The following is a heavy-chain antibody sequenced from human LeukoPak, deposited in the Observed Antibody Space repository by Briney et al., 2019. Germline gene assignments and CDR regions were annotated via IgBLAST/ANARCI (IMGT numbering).Heavy chain of an antibody. CDR3: ARGAEWTRAIYYFDY. V-gene: IGHV4-61*02. CDR1: GGSISSGSYY. J-gene: IGHJ4*02. CDR2: ICTSGST. Sequence: SLTCTVSGGSISSGSYYWSWIRQPAGKGLEWIGRICTSGSTNYNPSLKSRVTISVDTSKNQFSLKLSSVTAADTAVYYCARGAEWTRAIYYFDYWGQGTLVTVSS. D-gene: IGHD1-14*01.